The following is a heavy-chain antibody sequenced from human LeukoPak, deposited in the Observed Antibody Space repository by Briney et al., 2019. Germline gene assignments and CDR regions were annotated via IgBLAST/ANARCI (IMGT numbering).Heavy chain of an antibody. D-gene: IGHD3-10*01. V-gene: IGHV1-18*01. Sequence: ASVKVSCKASNYTFTSYGISWVRQAPGQGLEWMAWINAYNGDTNYAQKLQGRVTLTTDTSTSTAYMELRSLRSDDTAVYYCARDGSGVWFDYWGQGTWSPSPQ. CDR2: INAYNGDT. CDR3: ARDGSGVWFDY. CDR1: NYTFTSYG. J-gene: IGHJ4*02.